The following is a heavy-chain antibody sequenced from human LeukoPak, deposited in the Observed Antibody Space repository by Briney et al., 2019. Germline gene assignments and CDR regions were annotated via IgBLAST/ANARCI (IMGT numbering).Heavy chain of an antibody. J-gene: IGHJ4*02. CDR1: GYTFTSYD. CDR3: ARGLDYCGGDCYDY. Sequence: ASVKVSCKASGYTFTSYDINWARQATGQGLGWMGWMNPNSGNTGYAQKFQGRVTMTRNTSISTAYMELSSLRSEDTAVYYCARGLDYCGGDCYDYWGQGTLVTVSS. CDR2: MNPNSGNT. D-gene: IGHD2-21*01. V-gene: IGHV1-8*01.